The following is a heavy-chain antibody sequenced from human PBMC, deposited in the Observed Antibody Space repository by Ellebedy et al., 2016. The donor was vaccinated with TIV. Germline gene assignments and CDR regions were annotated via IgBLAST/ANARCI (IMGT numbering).Heavy chain of an antibody. V-gene: IGHV5-51*01. J-gene: IGHJ4*02. Sequence: PGGSLRLSCQGSGYRFTGYWIGWVRQMPEKGLEWMGIIFPGDSDTRYSPSFQGQVTIPADKSTATAYLQWTSLKASDSAMYYCARGSWREVSTWFENWGQGTLVTVSS. D-gene: IGHD3-16*02. CDR2: IFPGDSDT. CDR1: GYRFTGYW. CDR3: ARGSWREVSTWFEN.